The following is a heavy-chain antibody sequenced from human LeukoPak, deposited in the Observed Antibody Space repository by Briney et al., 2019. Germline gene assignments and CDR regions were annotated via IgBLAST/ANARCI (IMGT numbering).Heavy chain of an antibody. CDR2: ISGSGGST. V-gene: IGHV3-23*01. CDR3: ASWRETRYLDY. Sequence: GGSLRLSCAASGFTFSSYAMSWVRQAPGKGLEWVSAISGSGGSTYHADSVKGRFTISRDNSKNTLYLQMNSLRAEETAVYYCASWRETRYLDYWGQGTLVTVSS. CDR1: GFTFSSYA. J-gene: IGHJ4*02.